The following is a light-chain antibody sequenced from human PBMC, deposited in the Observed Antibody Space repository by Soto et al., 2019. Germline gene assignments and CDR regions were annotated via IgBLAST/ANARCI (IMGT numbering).Light chain of an antibody. CDR3: SSYTSSSGV. Sequence: QSALTQPASMSGSPGQSITISCTGTSSDVGGYNYVSWYQQHPGKAPKLMIYDVSNRPSGVSNRFSGSKSGNTASLTISGLQAEDEADYYCSSYTSSSGVFGTGTQLTVL. J-gene: IGLJ1*01. V-gene: IGLV2-14*01. CDR1: SSDVGGYNY. CDR2: DVS.